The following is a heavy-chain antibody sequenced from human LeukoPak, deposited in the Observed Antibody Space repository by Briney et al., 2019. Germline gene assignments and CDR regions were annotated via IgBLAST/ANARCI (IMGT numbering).Heavy chain of an antibody. CDR2: IWYDASNK. J-gene: IGHJ5*02. CDR1: GFTFSSFG. CDR3: VRGVGVSRFNYLDP. V-gene: IGHV3-33*01. D-gene: IGHD1-7*01. Sequence: PGGSLRLSCAASGFTFSSFGMHWVRQAPGKGLEWVAVIWYDASNKYCADSVKGRFTISRDNSKNTLYLQMNSLRDDDTAVYYCVRGVGVSRFNYLDPWGQGTLVIVSS.